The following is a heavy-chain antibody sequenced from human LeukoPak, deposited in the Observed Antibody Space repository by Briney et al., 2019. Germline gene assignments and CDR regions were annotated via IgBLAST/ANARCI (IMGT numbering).Heavy chain of an antibody. J-gene: IGHJ3*02. V-gene: IGHV3-7*01. D-gene: IGHD3-22*01. Sequence: GGSLRLSCAASGFTFSSYWMSWVRQAPGKGLEWVANIKKDGSEEFYVDSVKGQFTISRDNAKNSLYLQMNSLRAEDTAVYYCARGIVGVAFDIWGQGTMVTVSS. CDR2: IKKDGSEE. CDR3: ARGIVGVAFDI. CDR1: GFTFSSYW.